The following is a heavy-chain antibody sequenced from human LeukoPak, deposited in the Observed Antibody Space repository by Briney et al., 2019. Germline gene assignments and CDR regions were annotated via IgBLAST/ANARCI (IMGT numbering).Heavy chain of an antibody. V-gene: IGHV4-39*07. CDR3: ARGVQLWLIAQRYFDF. D-gene: IGHD5-18*01. Sequence: PSEALSLTCMVSGGSMKSSSYFSGWIRHPPGKGREWNGCMFYNEGTYYSPSLRSRVTIPVDTSKDTFSLKVRTGTAADTAVYYCARGVQLWLIAQRYFDFWGQGTLVTVSS. J-gene: IGHJ4*02. CDR2: MFYNEGT. CDR1: GGSMKSSSYF.